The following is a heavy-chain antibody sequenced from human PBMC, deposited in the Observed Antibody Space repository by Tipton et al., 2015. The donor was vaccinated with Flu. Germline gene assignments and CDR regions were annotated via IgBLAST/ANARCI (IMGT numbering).Heavy chain of an antibody. CDR2: IYYSGTT. V-gene: IGHV4-39*07. J-gene: IGHJ3*02. CDR3: ARNLGGGAFDI. Sequence: TLSLTCTVSGGPISTSNYYWDWIRQPSGKGLEWIGNIYYSGTTSYNPSLQSRVTISIYTSNNQFSLKLSSVTAADTAVYYCARNLGGGAFDIWGQRTMVTVSS. D-gene: IGHD3-10*01. CDR1: GGPISTSNYY.